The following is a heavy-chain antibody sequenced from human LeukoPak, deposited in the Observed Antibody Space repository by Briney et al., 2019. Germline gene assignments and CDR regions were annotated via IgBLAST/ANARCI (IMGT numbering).Heavy chain of an antibody. Sequence: GGSLRLSCAASGFTFSSYAMHWVRQAPGKGLEWVAVISYDGSNKYYADSVKGRFTISRDNSKNTLYLQMNSLRAEDTAVYYCARALSSSWYAFRSNWFDPWGQGTLVSVSS. V-gene: IGHV3-30*04. D-gene: IGHD6-13*01. CDR2: ISYDGSNK. CDR1: GFTFSSYA. CDR3: ARALSSSWYAFRSNWFDP. J-gene: IGHJ5*02.